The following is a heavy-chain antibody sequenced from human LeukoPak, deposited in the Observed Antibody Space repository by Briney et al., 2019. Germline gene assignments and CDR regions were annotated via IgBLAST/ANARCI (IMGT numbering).Heavy chain of an antibody. CDR2: ISSSSSTI. V-gene: IGHV3-48*01. J-gene: IGHJ3*02. CDR3: ARWDSSGSSIRYAFDI. D-gene: IGHD3-22*01. Sequence: PGGSLRLSCAASGFTFSSYSMNWVRQAPGKGLEWVSYISSSSSTIYYADSVKGRFTISRDNAKNSLYLQMNSLRAEDAAVYYCARWDSSGSSIRYAFDIWGQGTMVTVSS. CDR1: GFTFSSYS.